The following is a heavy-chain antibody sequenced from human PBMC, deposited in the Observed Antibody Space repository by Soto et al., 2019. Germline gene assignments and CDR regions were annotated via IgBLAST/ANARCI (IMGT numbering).Heavy chain of an antibody. J-gene: IGHJ4*02. CDR3: ARAIPGGYGHTTLNY. CDR1: GYTFAYFG. CDR2: INAYNGDT. D-gene: IGHD5-18*01. Sequence: QVQLVQSGAGVKQPGASVKVSCKASGYTFAYFGISWVRQAPGQGLEWMGWINAYNGDTNYAQKFQGRVTVTTDTSTSTAHRELRSLRSDDTAVYYCARAIPGGYGHTTLNYWGQGTLVTVSS. V-gene: IGHV1-18*01.